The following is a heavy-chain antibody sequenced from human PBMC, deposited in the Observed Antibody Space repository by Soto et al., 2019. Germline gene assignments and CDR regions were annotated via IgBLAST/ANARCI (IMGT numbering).Heavy chain of an antibody. CDR2: INHSGST. CDR1: GGSFSGYY. D-gene: IGHD2-2*01. V-gene: IGHV4-34*01. Sequence: SETLSLTCAVYGGSFSGYYWSWIRQPPGKGLEWIGEINHSGSTNYNPSLKSRVTISVDTSKNQFSLKLSSVTAADTAVYYCARGRGYCSSTSCYGRRGMDVWGQGTTVTVSS. J-gene: IGHJ6*02. CDR3: ARGRGYCSSTSCYGRRGMDV.